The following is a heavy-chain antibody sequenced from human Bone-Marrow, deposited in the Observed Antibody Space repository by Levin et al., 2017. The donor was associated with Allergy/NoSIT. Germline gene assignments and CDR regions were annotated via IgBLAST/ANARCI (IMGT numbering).Heavy chain of an antibody. J-gene: IGHJ4*02. CDR3: ARYELDYSNFRGIDY. Sequence: PSETLSLTCTVSGDSVSSASYYWSWIRQPPGEGLEWIGYIHYRGSTNYNPSLKSRVTISVDTSKNQFSLRLSSVTAADTAVYYCARYELDYSNFRGIDYWGQGTLVTVSS. CDR1: GDSVSSASYY. D-gene: IGHD4-11*01. V-gene: IGHV4-61*01. CDR2: IHYRGST.